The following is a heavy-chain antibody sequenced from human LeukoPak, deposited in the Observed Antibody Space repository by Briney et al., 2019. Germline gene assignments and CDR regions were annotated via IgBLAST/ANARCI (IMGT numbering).Heavy chain of an antibody. CDR1: GFTFSSYG. J-gene: IGHJ5*02. Sequence: GGSLRLSCAASGFTFSSYGMHWVRQAPGKGLEWVAVILYDGSNKYYADSVKGRFTISRDNSKNTLYLQMNSLRAEDTAVYYCARDAIAVAGTSWFDPWGQGTLVTVSS. CDR2: ILYDGSNK. D-gene: IGHD6-19*01. V-gene: IGHV3-33*01. CDR3: ARDAIAVAGTSWFDP.